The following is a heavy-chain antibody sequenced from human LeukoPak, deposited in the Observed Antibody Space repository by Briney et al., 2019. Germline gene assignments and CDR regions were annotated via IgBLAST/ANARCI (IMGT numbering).Heavy chain of an antibody. CDR2: ISSSSSAI. CDR3: TTDIPRGYSNYEKGYGYFQH. V-gene: IGHV3-48*01. J-gene: IGHJ1*01. Sequence: TGGSLRLSCAASGFTFSTYSMNWVRQAPGKGLEWVSYISSSSSAIYYADSVKDRFTISRDNAKNSLYLQMNSLRAEDTAVYYCTTDIPRGYSNYEKGYGYFQHWGQGTLVTVSS. CDR1: GFTFSTYS. D-gene: IGHD4-11*01.